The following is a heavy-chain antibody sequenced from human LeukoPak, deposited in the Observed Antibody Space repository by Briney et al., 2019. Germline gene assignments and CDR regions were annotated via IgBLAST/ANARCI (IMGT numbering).Heavy chain of an antibody. CDR3: ARGRDSSGSSYDAFDI. CDR1: GGSFSGYY. CDR2: INHSGST. V-gene: IGHV4-34*01. Sequence: SETLSLTCAVYGGSFSGYYWSWIRQPPGKGLEWIGEINHSGSTNYNPSLKSRVTISVDTSKNQFSLKLISVTAADTAVYYCARGRDSSGSSYDAFDIWGQGTMVTVSS. J-gene: IGHJ3*02. D-gene: IGHD3-22*01.